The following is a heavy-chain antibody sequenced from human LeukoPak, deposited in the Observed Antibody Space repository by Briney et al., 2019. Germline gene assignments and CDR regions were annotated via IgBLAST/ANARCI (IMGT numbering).Heavy chain of an antibody. D-gene: IGHD2-21*02. CDR1: GGSIISYY. V-gene: IGHV4-59*08. Sequence: SETLSLTCTGSGGSIISYYWSWIRQPPGKGLEWIGYIYYSASTNYNPSLKSRVTISVDTSKNQFSLKLSSVTAADTAVYYCARLMTRHHDAFDIWGQGTMVTVSS. J-gene: IGHJ3*02. CDR2: IYYSAST. CDR3: ARLMTRHHDAFDI.